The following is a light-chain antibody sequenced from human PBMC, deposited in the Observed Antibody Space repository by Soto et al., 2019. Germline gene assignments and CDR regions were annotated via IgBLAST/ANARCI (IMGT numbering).Light chain of an antibody. CDR1: QSLSDN. V-gene: IGKV3-15*01. J-gene: IGKJ5*01. Sequence: IVMTQSPDTLAVSPGETVTLSCRASQSLSDNLAWYQQKTGQPPRLLIFRASSRASGIPARFSGGGSGTEFTLTISRLQSEDFATYYCQQYDYYYTFGQGTRLEIK. CDR2: RAS. CDR3: QQYDYYYT.